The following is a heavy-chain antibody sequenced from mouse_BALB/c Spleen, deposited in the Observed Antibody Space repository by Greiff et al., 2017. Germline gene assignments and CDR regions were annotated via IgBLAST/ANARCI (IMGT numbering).Heavy chain of an antibody. CDR3: ARGNCFDY. Sequence: VQLKESGPGLVKPSQSLSLTCTVTGYSITSDYAWNWIRQFPGNKLEWMGYISYSGSTSYNPSLKSRISITRDTSKNQFFLQLNSVTTEDTATYYCARGNCFDYWGQGTTLTVSS. J-gene: IGHJ2*01. D-gene: IGHD2-1*01. CDR2: ISYSGST. V-gene: IGHV3-2*02. CDR1: GYSITSDYA.